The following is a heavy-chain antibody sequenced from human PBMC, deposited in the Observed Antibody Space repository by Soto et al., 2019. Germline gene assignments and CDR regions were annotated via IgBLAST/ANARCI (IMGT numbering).Heavy chain of an antibody. J-gene: IGHJ6*02. CDR1: GFTFSSYG. CDR3: AKVLADYGDYEDYYYYYGMDV. D-gene: IGHD4-17*01. CDR2: ISYDGSNK. Sequence: GGSLRLSCAASGFTFSSYGMHWVRQAPGKGLEWVAVISYDGSNKYYADSVKGRFTISRDNSKNTLYLQMNSLRAEDTAVYYCAKVLADYGDYEDYYYYYGMDVWGQGTTVTVSS. V-gene: IGHV3-30*18.